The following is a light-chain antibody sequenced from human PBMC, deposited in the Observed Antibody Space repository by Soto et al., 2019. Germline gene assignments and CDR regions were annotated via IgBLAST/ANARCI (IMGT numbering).Light chain of an antibody. CDR1: QSISSY. J-gene: IGKJ2*01. CDR2: AAS. V-gene: IGKV1-39*01. Sequence: DIQMTQSPSSLSASVGDRVTITCRASQSISSYLNWYQQKPGKAPKLLIYAASSLQSGVPSRFSGSGSGTDFSLTIRSLQPEDFAPYYCQQSYSTPMSTFGQGTKLEIK. CDR3: QQSYSTPMST.